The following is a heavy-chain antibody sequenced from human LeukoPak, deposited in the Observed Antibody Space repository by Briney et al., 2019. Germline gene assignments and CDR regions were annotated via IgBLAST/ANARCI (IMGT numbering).Heavy chain of an antibody. V-gene: IGHV1-69*01. D-gene: IGHD3-10*01. CDR2: IIPIFGTA. J-gene: IGHJ5*02. Sequence: SVKVSYKASGGTFSSCAISWVRQAPGQGLEWMGGIIPIFGTANYAQKFQGRVTITADESTSTAYMELSSLRSEDTAVYYCARSGLTQGVISKWFDPWGQGTLVTVSS. CDR1: GGTFSSCA. CDR3: ARSGLTQGVISKWFDP.